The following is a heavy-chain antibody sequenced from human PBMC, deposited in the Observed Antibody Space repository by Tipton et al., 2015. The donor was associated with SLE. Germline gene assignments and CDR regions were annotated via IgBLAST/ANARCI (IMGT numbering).Heavy chain of an antibody. CDR2: IYYRKST. Sequence: GSLRLSCAASGFTFSPYSMSWIRQAPGKGLEWIGSIYYRKSTYYNPSLKSRVTISVDTSKNQFSLKMTSVTATDTAIYYCVRDPLQDYIQRKDWYFDLWGRGTLVTVSS. D-gene: IGHD4-11*01. CDR1: GFTFSPYS. CDR3: VRDPLQDYIQRKDWYFDL. V-gene: IGHV4-38-2*02. J-gene: IGHJ2*01.